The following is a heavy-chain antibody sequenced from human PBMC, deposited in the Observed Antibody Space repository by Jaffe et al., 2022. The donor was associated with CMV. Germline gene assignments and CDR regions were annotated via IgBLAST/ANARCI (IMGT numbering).Heavy chain of an antibody. V-gene: IGHV3-53*01. Sequence: EVQLVESGGGLIQPGGSLRLSCAASGFTVSSNYMSWVRQAPGKGLEWVSVIYSGGSTYYADSVKGRFTISRDNSKNTLYLQMNSLRAEDTAVYYCARDRATDRGKYYYYGMDVWGQGTTVTVSS. CDR1: GFTVSSNY. D-gene: IGHD2-15*01. J-gene: IGHJ6*02. CDR2: IYSGGST. CDR3: ARDRATDRGKYYYYGMDV.